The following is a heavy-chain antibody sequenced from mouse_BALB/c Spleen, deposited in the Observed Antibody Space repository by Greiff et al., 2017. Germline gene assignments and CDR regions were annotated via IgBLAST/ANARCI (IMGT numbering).Heavy chain of an antibody. CDR2: IDPENGNT. D-gene: IGHD2-4*01. CDR1: GFNIKDYY. CDR3: AGRLTFYY. Sequence: EVKLMESGAELVRPGALVKLSCKASGFNIKDYYMHWVKQRPEQGLEWIGWIDPENGNTIYDPKFQGKASITADTSSNTAYLQLSSLTSEDTAVYYCAGRLTFYYWGQGTTLTVSS. J-gene: IGHJ2*01. V-gene: IGHV14-1*02.